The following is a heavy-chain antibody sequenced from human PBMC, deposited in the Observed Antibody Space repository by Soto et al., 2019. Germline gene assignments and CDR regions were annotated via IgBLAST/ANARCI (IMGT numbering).Heavy chain of an antibody. CDR2: ISYDGSNK. D-gene: IGHD3-22*01. J-gene: IGHJ4*02. V-gene: IGHV3-30*18. CDR1: GFTFSSYG. Sequence: QVQLVESGGGVVQPGRSLRLSCAASGFTFSSYGMHWVRQAPGKGLEWVAVISYDGSNKYYADSVKGRFTISRDNSKNTLYLQMNSLRAEDTVVYYCAKGGDYYDSSGYSRKKTRRKYYFDYWGQGTLVTVSS. CDR3: AKGGDYYDSSGYSRKKTRRKYYFDY.